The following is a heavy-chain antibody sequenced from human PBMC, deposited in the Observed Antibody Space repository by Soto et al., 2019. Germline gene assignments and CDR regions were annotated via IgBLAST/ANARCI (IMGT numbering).Heavy chain of an antibody. CDR1: GVSISSGNW. V-gene: IGHV4-4*02. CDR2: IFHDGTA. D-gene: IGHD3-10*01. CDR3: ARLIYDTRLNYMYFDF. Sequence: SETLSLTCAVSGVSISSGNWWTWVRQTPQRGLEYIGEIFHDGTANYYPSFERRVAISVDTSKNQFSLKLTSVTAADTAIYFCARLIYDTRLNYMYFDFWGQGALVTVSS. J-gene: IGHJ4*02.